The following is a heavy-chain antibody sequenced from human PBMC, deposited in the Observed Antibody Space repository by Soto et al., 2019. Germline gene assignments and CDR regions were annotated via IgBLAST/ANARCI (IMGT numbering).Heavy chain of an antibody. V-gene: IGHV1-18*04. CDR2: VSGSNGNT. CDR3: ASTFYPLADYFDP. CDR1: GYTFINHG. Sequence: QVQLVQSEAEVKKPGAAVKVSCEAAGYTFINHGISWVRQAPGQGLAWMGWVSGSNGNTKYAQKVQSRVPRTKAPSTSTAHIELRNLRSDDTSVDVGASTFYPLADYFDPWGQGTLVTFSS. J-gene: IGHJ4*02.